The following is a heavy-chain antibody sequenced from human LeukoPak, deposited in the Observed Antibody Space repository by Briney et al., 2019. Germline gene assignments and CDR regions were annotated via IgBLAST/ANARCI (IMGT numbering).Heavy chain of an antibody. D-gene: IGHD6-19*01. V-gene: IGHV6-1*01. J-gene: IGHJ6*02. CDR2: TYYRSKWYN. CDR3: ARDGRIAVAGRERTLKYYYYGMDV. CDR1: GDIVSSNSAA. Sequence: SQTLSLTCATSGDIVSSNSAAWNWIRQSPSRGLEWLGRTYYRSKWYNDYAVSVKSRITINPDTSKNQFSLQLNSVTPEDTAVYYCARDGRIAVAGRERTLKYYYYGMDVWGQGTTVTVSS.